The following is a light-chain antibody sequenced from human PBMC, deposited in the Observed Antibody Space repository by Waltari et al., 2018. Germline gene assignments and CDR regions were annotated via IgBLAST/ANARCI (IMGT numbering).Light chain of an antibody. CDR1: QRVSRY. Sequence: EIVLTQSPATLSLSPGERATLSCRASQRVSRYLAWYQQKPGQAPRLLMYDASNRATGIPARFSGSGSGTDFTLTISSLEPEDFAVYYCQQRSKWPFTFGQGTGLEIK. V-gene: IGKV3-11*01. J-gene: IGKJ5*01. CDR3: QQRSKWPFT. CDR2: DAS.